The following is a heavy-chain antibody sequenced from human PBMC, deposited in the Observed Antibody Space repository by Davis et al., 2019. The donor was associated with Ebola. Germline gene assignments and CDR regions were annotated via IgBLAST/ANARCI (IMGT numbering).Heavy chain of an antibody. V-gene: IGHV1-69*04. CDR3: ARGHCSSTSCYYYGMGV. CDR2: IIPILGIA. Sequence: SVKVSCKASGGTFSSYAISWVRQAPGQGLEWMGRIIPILGIANYAQKFQGRVTITADKSTSTAYMELSSLRSEDTALYYCARGHCSSTSCYYYGMGVWGQGTTVTVSS. J-gene: IGHJ6*02. D-gene: IGHD2-2*01. CDR1: GGTFSSYA.